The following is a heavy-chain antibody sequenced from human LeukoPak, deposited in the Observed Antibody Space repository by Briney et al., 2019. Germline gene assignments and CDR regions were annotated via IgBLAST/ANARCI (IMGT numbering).Heavy chain of an antibody. J-gene: IGHJ3*02. CDR1: GGSISSYH. D-gene: IGHD1-26*01. CDR3: ARDNGWWEPHAFDI. V-gene: IGHV4-4*07. Sequence: SETLSLTCTVSGGSISSYHWSWIRQPAGKGLEWIGRIYTSGSTNYNPSLKSRVTMSVDTSKNQFSLKLSSVTAADTAVYYCARDNGWWEPHAFDIWGRGTMVTVSS. CDR2: IYTSGST.